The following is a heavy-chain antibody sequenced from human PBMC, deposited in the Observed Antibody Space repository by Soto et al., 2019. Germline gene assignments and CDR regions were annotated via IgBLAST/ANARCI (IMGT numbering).Heavy chain of an antibody. V-gene: IGHV3-66*01. J-gene: IGHJ4*02. CDR1: GYTVSTNY. CDR3: VPHSYADQGFDY. CDR2: VYSGGST. D-gene: IGHD2-2*01. Sequence: GGSLRLSCAASGYTVSTNYMSWVRQAPGKGLEWVSVVYSGGSTHYADSVKGRFTISRDSSKNTLYLQMNSLRAEDTAVYYCVPHSYADQGFDYWGQGTQVTVSS.